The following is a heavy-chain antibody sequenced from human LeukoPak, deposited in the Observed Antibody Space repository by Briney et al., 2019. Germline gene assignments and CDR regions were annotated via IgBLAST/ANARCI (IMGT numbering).Heavy chain of an antibody. CDR2: IYYSGNT. V-gene: IGHV4-59*08. CDR1: GDSIGSYS. J-gene: IGHJ4*02. CDR3: ARGYADGWLIGY. D-gene: IGHD6-19*01. Sequence: PSETLSLTCTVSGDSIGSYSWNWIRQPPGKGLEWIGYIYYSGNTNYNPSLKSRVTISVDTSKNQFSLKLSSVTAADTAVYYCARGYADGWLIGYWGQGTLVTVSS.